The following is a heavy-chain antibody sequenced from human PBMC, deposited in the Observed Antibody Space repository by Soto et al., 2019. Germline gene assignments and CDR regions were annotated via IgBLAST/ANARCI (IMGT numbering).Heavy chain of an antibody. V-gene: IGHV4-59*01. D-gene: IGHD4-17*01. Sequence: SETLSVTCTVSGGSISSYDWSWIRQPPGKGLEWIGYIYYSGSTNYNPSLKSRVTISVDTSKNQFSLKLSSVTAADTAVYYCARDRVRWARGPDAFDIWGQGTMVTV. J-gene: IGHJ3*02. CDR1: GGSISSYD. CDR2: IYYSGST. CDR3: ARDRVRWARGPDAFDI.